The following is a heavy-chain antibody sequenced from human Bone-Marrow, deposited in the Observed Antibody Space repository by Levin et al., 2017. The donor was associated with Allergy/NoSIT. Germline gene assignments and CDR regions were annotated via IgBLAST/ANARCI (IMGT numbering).Heavy chain of an antibody. CDR3: AKSYRRGYSYEFDY. CDR2: ISWNSGSI. J-gene: IGHJ4*02. CDR1: GFTFDDYA. D-gene: IGHD5-18*01. Sequence: PGGSLRLSCAASGFTFDDYAMHWVRQAPGKGLEWVSGISWNSGSIGYADSVKGRFTISRDNAKNSLYLQMNSLRAEDTALYYCAKSYRRGYSYEFDYWGQGTLVTVSS. V-gene: IGHV3-9*01.